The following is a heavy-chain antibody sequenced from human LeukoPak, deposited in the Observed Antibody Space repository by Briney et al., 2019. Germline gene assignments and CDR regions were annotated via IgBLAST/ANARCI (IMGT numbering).Heavy chain of an antibody. CDR3: ARAEPRGSVWYPY. Sequence: SETLSLTCTVSGDSITRYYWSWVRQSPGKGLEWIGFVYFSGNTAYNPSLKSRVTMSVDTSKGQFSLNLRSVTAADTAVYYCARAEPRGSVWYPYWGQGTLVTVSS. J-gene: IGHJ4*02. V-gene: IGHV4-59*01. D-gene: IGHD6-13*01. CDR2: VYFSGNT. CDR1: GDSITRYY.